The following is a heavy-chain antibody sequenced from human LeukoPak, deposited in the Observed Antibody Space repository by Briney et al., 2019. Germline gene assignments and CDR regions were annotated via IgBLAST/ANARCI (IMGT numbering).Heavy chain of an antibody. D-gene: IGHD7-27*01. CDR1: GYTFTSYD. CDR2: MSPNSGDT. J-gene: IGHJ4*02. V-gene: IGHV1-8*01. Sequence: ASVKVSCKASGYTFTSYDFNWGRQATGQRPEWMGWMSPNSGDTGYAQKFQDRVTMTRNTSISTAFMELSSLRSDDTAVYYWARGPPNWGYDYWGPGTLVTVSS. CDR3: ARGPPNWGYDY.